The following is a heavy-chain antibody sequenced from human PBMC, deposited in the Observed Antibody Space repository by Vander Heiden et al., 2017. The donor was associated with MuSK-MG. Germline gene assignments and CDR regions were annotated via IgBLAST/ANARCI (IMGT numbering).Heavy chain of an antibody. CDR2: ISGSGGST. CDR3: AKKVAALNYFDY. V-gene: IGHV3-23*01. Sequence: EVQLLESGGGLVQPGGSLRLSGAAAGFTFSSYAMSWVRQAPGKGLEWVSAISGSGGSTYYADSVKGRFTISRDNSKNTLYLQMNSLRAEDTAVYYCAKKVAALNYFDYWGQGTLVTVSS. CDR1: GFTFSSYA. J-gene: IGHJ4*02. D-gene: IGHD2-15*01.